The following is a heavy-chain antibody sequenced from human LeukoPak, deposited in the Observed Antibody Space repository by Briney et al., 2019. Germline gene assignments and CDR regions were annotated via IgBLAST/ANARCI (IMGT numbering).Heavy chain of an antibody. V-gene: IGHV4-59*01. CDR2: IYYSGST. CDR3: ARDSSGYRRGSFDY. J-gene: IGHJ4*02. Sequence: SETLSLTCTVSGGSFSSYYWSWIRQPPGKGLEWIGYIYYSGSTNYNPSLKSRVARSVDTSNNQFSLKLSSVTAADTAVYYCARDSSGYRRGSFDYWGQGTLVTVSS. CDR1: GGSFSSYY. D-gene: IGHD3-22*01.